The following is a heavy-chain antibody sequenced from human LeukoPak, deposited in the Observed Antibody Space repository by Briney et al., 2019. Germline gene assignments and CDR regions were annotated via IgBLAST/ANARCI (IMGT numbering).Heavy chain of an antibody. D-gene: IGHD3-16*01. CDR1: GMSITSRHY. CDR3: ARDFGETSLPNWFDP. V-gene: IGHV4-38-2*02. Sequence: PSETLSLTCSVSGMSITSRHYWGWIRQSPGKGLEWIGSTSHSDSPYYNPSLESRVTTSLDTSRNQFSLKLTSVTAADTAVYYCARDFGETSLPNWFDPWGQGTLVIVSS. J-gene: IGHJ5*02. CDR2: TSHSDSP.